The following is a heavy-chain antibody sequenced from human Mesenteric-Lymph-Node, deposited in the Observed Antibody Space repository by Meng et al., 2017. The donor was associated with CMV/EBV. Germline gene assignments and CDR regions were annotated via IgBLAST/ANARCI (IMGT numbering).Heavy chain of an antibody. D-gene: IGHD4-23*01. CDR1: GFTFSSYS. J-gene: IGHJ4*02. CDR3: ARSVYGGNDFDY. CDR2: ISSSSTYI. V-gene: IGHV3-21*01. Sequence: GGSLRLSCATSGFTFSSYSMNWVRQAPGKGLEWVSSISSSSTYIYYADSVKGRFTISRDNAKNSLYLQMNSLRAEDTAVYYCARSVYGGNDFDYWGQGTLVTVSS.